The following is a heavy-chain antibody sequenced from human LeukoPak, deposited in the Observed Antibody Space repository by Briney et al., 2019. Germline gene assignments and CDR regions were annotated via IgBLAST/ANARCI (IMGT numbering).Heavy chain of an antibody. CDR2: IIPIFGTA. J-gene: IGHJ4*02. CDR3: ATQNTLWFGESAPFDY. D-gene: IGHD3-10*01. V-gene: IGHV1-69*05. Sequence: SVKVSCKASGGTFSSYAISWVRQAPGQGLEWMGGIIPIFGTANYAQKFQGRVTITTDESTSTAYMELSSLRSEDTAVYYCATQNTLWFGESAPFDYWGQGTLATVSS. CDR1: GGTFSSYA.